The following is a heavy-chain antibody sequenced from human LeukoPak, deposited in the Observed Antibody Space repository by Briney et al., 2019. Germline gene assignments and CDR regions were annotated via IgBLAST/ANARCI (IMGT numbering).Heavy chain of an antibody. CDR3: ARDGVVGATRAFDY. V-gene: IGHV3-21*01. CDR1: GFTFSSYS. D-gene: IGHD1-26*01. J-gene: IGHJ4*02. CDR2: ISSSSSYI. Sequence: GGSLRLSCAASGFTFSSYSMNWVRQAPGKGLEWVSSISSSSSYIYYADSVKGRFTISRDNAKNSLYLQMNSLRAEDTAVYYCARDGVVGATRAFDYWGQGTLVTVSS.